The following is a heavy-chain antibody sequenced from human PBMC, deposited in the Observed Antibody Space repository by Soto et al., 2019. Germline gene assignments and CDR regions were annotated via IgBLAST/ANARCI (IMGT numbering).Heavy chain of an antibody. J-gene: IGHJ4*02. D-gene: IGHD2-21*02. Sequence: QLQLQESGPGLVKPSETLSLTCSVSGGSISSTGHYWGWIRQPPGKGLEWIGNIYYAGSPYYNHSLKSRVTISVDASKHHFSLALTSVTAADTAVYYCARLMGVVTVDYWGQGALVTVSS. CDR2: IYYAGSP. CDR1: GGSISSTGHY. CDR3: ARLMGVVTVDY. V-gene: IGHV4-39*02.